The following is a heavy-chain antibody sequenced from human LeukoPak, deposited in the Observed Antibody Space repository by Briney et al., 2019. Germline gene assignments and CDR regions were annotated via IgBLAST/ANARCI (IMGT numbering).Heavy chain of an antibody. Sequence: SGGSLRLSCAASGFTFSSYSMNWVRQAPEKGLEWVSSISSSSSYIYYADSVKGRFTISRDSAKNSVYLQMNSLRAEDTAVYYCAREPSGWYLDYWGQGTLVTVSS. V-gene: IGHV3-21*01. J-gene: IGHJ4*02. D-gene: IGHD6-19*01. CDR2: ISSSSSYI. CDR3: AREPSGWYLDY. CDR1: GFTFSSYS.